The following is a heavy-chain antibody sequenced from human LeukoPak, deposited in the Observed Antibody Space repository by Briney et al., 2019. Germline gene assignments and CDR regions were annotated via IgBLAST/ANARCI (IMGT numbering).Heavy chain of an antibody. CDR1: GFTFSSYG. CDR3: AKDGLYSYGYLFDY. Sequence: GGSLRLSCAASGFTFSSYGMHWVRQAPGKGLEWVAVTSYDGSNKYYADSVKGRFTISRDNSKNTLYLQMNSLRAEDTAVYYCAKDGLYSYGYLFDYWGQGTLVTVSS. CDR2: TSYDGSNK. V-gene: IGHV3-30*18. D-gene: IGHD5-18*01. J-gene: IGHJ4*02.